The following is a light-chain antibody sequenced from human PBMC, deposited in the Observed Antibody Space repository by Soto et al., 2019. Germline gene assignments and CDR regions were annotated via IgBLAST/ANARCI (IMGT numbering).Light chain of an antibody. Sequence: QLVLTQPPSVSGAPGQRVTISCTGSSSNIGAGYDVHWYQQLPGTAPKLLIYGNSNRPSVVPDRFSGSKSGTSASLAITGLQAEDEADYYCQSYDSSLSGVVFGGGTKLTVL. CDR3: QSYDSSLSGVV. J-gene: IGLJ2*01. CDR2: GNS. V-gene: IGLV1-40*01. CDR1: SSNIGAGYD.